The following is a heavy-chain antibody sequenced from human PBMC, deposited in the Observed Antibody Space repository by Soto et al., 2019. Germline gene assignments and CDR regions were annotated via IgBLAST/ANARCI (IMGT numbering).Heavy chain of an antibody. D-gene: IGHD2-21*01. V-gene: IGHV4-39*01. CDR2: ILYSGTT. J-gene: IGHJ4*02. CDR1: GGSISKSNYF. CDR3: ARLGWGNGDSDY. Sequence: QLQLQESGPGLVKSSETLSLTCTVSGGSISKSNYFWGWIRQAPGMGLEWIASILYSGTTSYNSSLKSRVAISVDTSKNQFSLELNSVTAADTAVYYCARLGWGNGDSDYWGQGTLVTVSS.